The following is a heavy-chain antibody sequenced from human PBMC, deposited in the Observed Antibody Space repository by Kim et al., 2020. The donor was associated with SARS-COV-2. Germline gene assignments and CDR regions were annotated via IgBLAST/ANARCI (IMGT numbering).Heavy chain of an antibody. J-gene: IGHJ4*02. CDR2: ISWNSGSI. D-gene: IGHD1-26*01. V-gene: IGHV3-9*01. Sequence: GGSLRLSCAASGFTFDDYAMHWVRQAPGKGLEWVSGISWNSGSIGYADSVKGRFTISRDNAKNSLYLQMNSLRAEDTALYYCAKGVGATGKGYFDYWGQGTLVTVSS. CDR1: GFTFDDYA. CDR3: AKGVGATGKGYFDY.